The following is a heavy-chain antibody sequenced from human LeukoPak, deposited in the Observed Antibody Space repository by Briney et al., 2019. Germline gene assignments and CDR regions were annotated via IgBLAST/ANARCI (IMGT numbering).Heavy chain of an antibody. CDR2: IYPGDSDT. D-gene: IGHD1-26*01. J-gene: IGHJ1*01. V-gene: IGHV5-51*01. CDR3: ARYSGSYSDYFRH. Sequence: PGASLKISSKGSGYSFTSYWIGWVRQLPGKGLAWMGVIYPGDSDTRYSPSFEGQVTISADKYISAAYLQWSSLKASDTAMYYCARYSGSYSDYFRHWGQGTLVTVSS. CDR1: GYSFTSYW.